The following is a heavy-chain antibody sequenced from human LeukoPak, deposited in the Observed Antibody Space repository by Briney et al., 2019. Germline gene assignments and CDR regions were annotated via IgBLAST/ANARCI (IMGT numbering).Heavy chain of an antibody. CDR1: GFTFSSHS. V-gene: IGHV3-48*01. Sequence: GGSLRLSCAASGFTFSSHSMNWVRQAPGKGLEWVSYISSSSTIYYADSVKGRFTISRDNAKNSLYLQKNSLRAEDTAVYYCARGAYYYEDWGQGTLVTVSS. CDR3: ARGAYYYED. D-gene: IGHD3-22*01. CDR2: ISSSSTI. J-gene: IGHJ4*02.